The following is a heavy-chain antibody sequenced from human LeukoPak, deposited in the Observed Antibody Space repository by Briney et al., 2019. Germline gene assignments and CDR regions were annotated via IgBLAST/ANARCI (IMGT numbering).Heavy chain of an antibody. CDR3: ARDVTYYGGDWFDP. J-gene: IGHJ5*02. V-gene: IGHV3-48*04. D-gene: IGHD4-23*01. CDR1: GFTFSSSA. CDR2: ISSGTSTI. Sequence: GGSLRLSCAASGFTFSSSAMNWVRQAPGKGLGWVSYISSGTSTIYYADSVKGRFTISRDNAKNSLYLQMNSLIAEDTAVYYCARDVTYYGGDWFDPWGQEPWSPSPQ.